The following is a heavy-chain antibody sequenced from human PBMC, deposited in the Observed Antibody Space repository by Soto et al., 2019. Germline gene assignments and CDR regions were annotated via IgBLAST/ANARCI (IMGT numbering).Heavy chain of an antibody. V-gene: IGHV3-30*18. CDR2: ISYDGSNK. D-gene: IGHD4-17*01. Sequence: ESGGGVVQPGRSLRLSCAASGFTFSSYGMHWVRQAPGKGLEWVAVISYDGSNKYYADSVKGRFTISRDNSKNTLYLQMNSLRAEDTAVYYCAKDRNDYGDPVPSDYWGQGTLVTVSS. J-gene: IGHJ4*02. CDR1: GFTFSSYG. CDR3: AKDRNDYGDPVPSDY.